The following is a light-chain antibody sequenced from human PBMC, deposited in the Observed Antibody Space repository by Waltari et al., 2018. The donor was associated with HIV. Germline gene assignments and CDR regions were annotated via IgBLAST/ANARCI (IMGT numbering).Light chain of an antibody. CDR1: QSISSY. CDR2: APS. V-gene: IGKV1-39*01. CDR3: EQNYSTAWT. J-gene: IGKJ1*01. Sequence: DFQMTHPPSSPSASVGDRVSITCRSSQSISSYVNWYQQQPGKAPKLLIYAPSSLQAGVPTRFSGSGSETDFTRTISRLQPEEFETYYCEQNYSTAWTSGQGTNVEMK.